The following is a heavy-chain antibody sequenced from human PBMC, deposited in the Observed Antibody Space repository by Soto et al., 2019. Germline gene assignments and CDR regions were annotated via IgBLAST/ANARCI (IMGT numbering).Heavy chain of an antibody. CDR1: GGSISSGGYY. CDR2: IHHSGST. J-gene: IGHJ1*01. D-gene: IGHD3-10*01. V-gene: IGHV4-31*03. Sequence: QVQLQESGPGLVKASQTLSLTCNVSGGSISSGGYYWTWIRQHPGKGLEWIGNIHHSGSTFYNPSLTRRVPISVDTSQTQFSLKLRSVTAADPAVYFCVSGVLSWGQGTLVTVSS. CDR3: VSGVLS.